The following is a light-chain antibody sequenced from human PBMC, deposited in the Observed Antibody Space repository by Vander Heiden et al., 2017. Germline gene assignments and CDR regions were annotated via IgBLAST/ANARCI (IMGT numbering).Light chain of an antibody. CDR2: LNSDGRH. J-gene: IGLJ2*01. CDR1: SGHSCYA. V-gene: IGLV4-69*01. Sequence: QLVLTQSPSAAASRGASVKLTCTLSSGHSCYAIAWHQQQPEKGPRYLLELNSDGRHTKGDGIPDRFSASSSGAERYLTISSLQSDDEADYSCQPCCTGALVVFGGLTKLTVL. CDR3: QPCCTGALVV.